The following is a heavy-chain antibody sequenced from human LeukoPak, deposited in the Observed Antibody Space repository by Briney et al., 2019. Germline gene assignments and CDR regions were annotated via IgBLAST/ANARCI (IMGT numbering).Heavy chain of an antibody. CDR2: IKQDGSEK. V-gene: IGHV3-7*01. CDR1: GFTFSSYW. CDR3: ATDRAYFDY. Sequence: GGSLRLSCAASGFTFSSYWMSWVRQAPGKGLEWVANIKQDGSEKNYVGSVKGRFTISRDNAKNSLYLQMSSLRVEDTAVYYCATDRAYFDYWGQGTLVTVSS. J-gene: IGHJ4*02. D-gene: IGHD3-10*01.